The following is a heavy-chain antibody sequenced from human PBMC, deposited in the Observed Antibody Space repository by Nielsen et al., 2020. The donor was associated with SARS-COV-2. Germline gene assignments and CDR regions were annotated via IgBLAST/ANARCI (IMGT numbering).Heavy chain of an antibody. CDR2: ISAYNGNT. V-gene: IGHV1-18*01. D-gene: IGHD6-6*01. CDR1: GYTFTTYG. CDR3: AREYSSSSGSYYYMDV. J-gene: IGHJ6*03. Sequence: ASVKVSCKASGYTFTTYGFSWVRQAPGQGLEWMGWISAYNGNTDYAQKFQGRITMTTDTSTSTAYMELRSLRADDTAVYYCAREYSSSSGSYYYMDVWGKGTTVTVSS.